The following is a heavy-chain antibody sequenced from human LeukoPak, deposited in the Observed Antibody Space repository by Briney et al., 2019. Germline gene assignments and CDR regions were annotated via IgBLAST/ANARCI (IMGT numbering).Heavy chain of an antibody. Sequence: PGGSLRLSCAASGFTFSNYPMHWVRQAPGKGLEWVAVISYDGSNKYYADSVKGRFTISRDNSRNTLYLQMHSLRAEDTAVYYYARAHTSSSWYAAHYWGQGTLVTVSS. V-gene: IGHV3-30-3*01. J-gene: IGHJ4*02. CDR3: ARAHTSSSWYAAHY. D-gene: IGHD6-13*01. CDR2: ISYDGSNK. CDR1: GFTFSNYP.